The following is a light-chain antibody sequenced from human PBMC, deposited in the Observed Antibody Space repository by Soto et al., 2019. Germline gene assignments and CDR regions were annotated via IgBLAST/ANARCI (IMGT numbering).Light chain of an antibody. CDR1: QSIGDY. J-gene: IGKJ1*01. V-gene: IGKV1-5*03. CDR3: QQYNSFIWT. Sequence: DIQMTQSPSTLSASVGDRVTITCRASQSIGDYLAWYQQKPGTAPNLLIYQASRLESGVPLRFNGSGSGTEFNLTISSLQPEDFATYYCQQYNSFIWTFGQGTKVDIK. CDR2: QAS.